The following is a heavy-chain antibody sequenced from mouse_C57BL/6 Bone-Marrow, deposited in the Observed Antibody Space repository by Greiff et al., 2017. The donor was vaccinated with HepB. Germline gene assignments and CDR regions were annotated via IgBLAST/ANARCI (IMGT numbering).Heavy chain of an antibody. Sequence: VQLQQSGPELVKPGASVKISCKASGYAFSSSWMNWVKQRPGKGLEWIGRIYPGDGDTNYNGKFKGKATLTADKSSSTAYMQLSSLTSEDSAVYFCARFRITTVGMDYWGQGTSVTVSS. J-gene: IGHJ4*01. CDR3: ARFRITTVGMDY. D-gene: IGHD1-1*01. V-gene: IGHV1-82*01. CDR1: GYAFSSSW. CDR2: IYPGDGDT.